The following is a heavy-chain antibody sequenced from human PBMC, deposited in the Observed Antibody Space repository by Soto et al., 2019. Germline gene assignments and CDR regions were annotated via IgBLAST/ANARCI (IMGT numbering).Heavy chain of an antibody. CDR1: GFSVTSYA. CDR3: ASPIYYYYGMDV. J-gene: IGHJ6*02. V-gene: IGHV3-23*01. CDR2: LSGSGIGK. Sequence: GGSLRLSCAASGFSVTSYAMSWLRQAPGKGLEWVSVLSGSGIGKYYADSVKGRFTISRDNSKNTLYLQMNSLRAEDTAVYYCASPIYYYYGMDVWGQGTTVTVSS.